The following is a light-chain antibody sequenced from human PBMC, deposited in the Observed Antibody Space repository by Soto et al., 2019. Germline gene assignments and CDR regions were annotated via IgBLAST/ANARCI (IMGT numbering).Light chain of an antibody. Sequence: QSVLTQPPSAFGTPGQRVTISCSGSSSNIGSNYVYWYQQLPGTAPKLLIYRNNQRPSGVPDRFSGSKSGTSASLAISGLRSEDEADYYCAAWDDSLSGLWVFGGGTKLTVL. CDR2: RNN. J-gene: IGLJ3*02. V-gene: IGLV1-47*01. CDR1: SSNIGSNY. CDR3: AAWDDSLSGLWV.